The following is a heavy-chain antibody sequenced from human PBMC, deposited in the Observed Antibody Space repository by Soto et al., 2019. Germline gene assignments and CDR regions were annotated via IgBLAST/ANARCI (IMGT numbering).Heavy chain of an antibody. CDR2: IIPIFGTA. J-gene: IGHJ6*04. CDR1: GGTFSSYA. D-gene: IGHD5-12*01. V-gene: IGHV1-69*13. CDR3: SSPTFQFIVATDTPQRYYYYGMDV. Sequence: SVKVSCKASGGTFSSYAISWVRQAPGQGLERMGGIIPIFGTANYAQKFQGRVTITADESTSTAYMELSSLRSEDTAVYYCSSPTFQFIVATDTPQRYYYYGMDVWGEGTTVTVPS.